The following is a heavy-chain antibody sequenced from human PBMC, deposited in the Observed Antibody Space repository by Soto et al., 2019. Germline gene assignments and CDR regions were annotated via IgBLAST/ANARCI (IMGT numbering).Heavy chain of an antibody. Sequence: SGPTLVNPTQTLKLTCTFSGFSLTSNDVGVGWIRQPPGKALEWLALIYWDDDKRYSPSLKSRLTITNDTSKNQVVLRMTNMDPVDTATYYCAHSRYSRSSFDYWGQGTLVTVSS. V-gene: IGHV2-5*02. CDR3: AHSRYSRSSFDY. CDR2: IYWDDDK. CDR1: GFSLTSNDVG. D-gene: IGHD6-6*01. J-gene: IGHJ4*02.